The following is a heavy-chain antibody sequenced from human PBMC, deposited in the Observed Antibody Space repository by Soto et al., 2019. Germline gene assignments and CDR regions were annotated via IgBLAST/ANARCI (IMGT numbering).Heavy chain of an antibody. CDR2: IYYSGST. J-gene: IGHJ6*02. CDR3: ARATKYDYGSGSQHV. CDR1: GGSISSGTYY. V-gene: IGHV4-31*03. D-gene: IGHD3-10*01. Sequence: QVQLQESGPGLVEPSQTLSLTCTVSGGSISSGTYYWSWIRQHPGKGLEWIGYIYYSGSTYYNPSLKGRGNIAIDTAKKPFSLKLSSVTAAGTGVYSWARATKYDYGSGSQHVLGQGTTVNVSS.